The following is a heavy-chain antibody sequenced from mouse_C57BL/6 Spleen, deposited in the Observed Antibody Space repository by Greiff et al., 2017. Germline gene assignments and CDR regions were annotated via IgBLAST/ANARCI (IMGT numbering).Heavy chain of an antibody. CDR1: GYTFNSYW. CDR3: AKCFDY. J-gene: IGHJ4*01. Sequence: VQLQQPGAELVRPGSSVKLSCKASGYTFNSYWMDWVKQRPGQGLEWIGNIYPADGETHYNQKFKDKATLTVDKSSSTAYMQLSSLTAEDSSVYYCAKCFDYWGQGTSVTVSA. CDR2: IYPADGET. V-gene: IGHV1-61*01.